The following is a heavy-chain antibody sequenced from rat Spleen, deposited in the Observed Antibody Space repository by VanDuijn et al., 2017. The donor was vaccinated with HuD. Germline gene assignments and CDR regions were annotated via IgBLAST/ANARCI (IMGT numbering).Heavy chain of an antibody. D-gene: IGHD1-4*01. CDR3: ARGPGVPRPNGYFDY. CDR1: GFTFSDYA. Sequence: EVQLVESGGGLVQPGRSLKLSCAASGFTFSDYAMAWVRQAPKKGLEWVATIIYDGSSTYYRDSVKGRFTISRDNAKSTLYLQMDSLRSEDTATYYCARGPGVPRPNGYFDYWGQGVMVTVSS. J-gene: IGHJ2*01. V-gene: IGHV5-17*01. CDR2: IIYDGSST.